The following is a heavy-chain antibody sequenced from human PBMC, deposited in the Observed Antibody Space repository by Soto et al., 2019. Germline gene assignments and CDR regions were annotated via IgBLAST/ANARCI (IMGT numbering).Heavy chain of an antibody. J-gene: IGHJ4*02. CDR1: GDTFTRYG. CDR3: ARDGGDYFDS. Sequence: ASLTVSFTASGDTFTRYGISWGRQAPGQGLEWMGWISAYNGNTNYAQKLQGRVTMTTDTSTSTAYMELRSLRSDDTAVYYCARDGGDYFDSWGQGTRVTVS. D-gene: IGHD2-21*01. V-gene: IGHV1-18*01. CDR2: ISAYNGNT.